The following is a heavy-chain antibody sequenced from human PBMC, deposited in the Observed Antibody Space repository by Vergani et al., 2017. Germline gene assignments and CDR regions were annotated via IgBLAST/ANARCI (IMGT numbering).Heavy chain of an antibody. CDR2: IYTSGST. J-gene: IGHJ6*02. Sequence: QVQLQESGPGLVKPSQTLSLTCTVSGGSISSGSYYWSWIRQPAGKGLEWIGRIYTSGSTNYNPSLKSRVTISVDTSKNQFSLKLSSVTAADTAVYYCARVRRDGYPYYYYYGMDVWGQGTTVTVSS. D-gene: IGHD5-24*01. V-gene: IGHV4-61*02. CDR3: ARVRRDGYPYYYYYGMDV. CDR1: GGSISSGSYY.